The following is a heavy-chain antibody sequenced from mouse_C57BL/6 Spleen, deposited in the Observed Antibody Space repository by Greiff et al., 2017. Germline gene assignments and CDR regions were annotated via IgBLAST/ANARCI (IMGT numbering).Heavy chain of an antibody. V-gene: IGHV14-2*01. J-gene: IGHJ4*01. CDR1: GFYIKDYY. CDR3: ASDITTLVEYSMDY. Sequence: QLQQSGAELVKPGASVKLSCTASGFYIKDYYMHWVKQRPEQGLEWIGRLDPEDGETKYAPKFQGKATITADTSSNTAYLQLSSLTSEDTAVYYCASDITTLVEYSMDYWGQGTSVTVSS. D-gene: IGHD1-1*01. CDR2: LDPEDGET.